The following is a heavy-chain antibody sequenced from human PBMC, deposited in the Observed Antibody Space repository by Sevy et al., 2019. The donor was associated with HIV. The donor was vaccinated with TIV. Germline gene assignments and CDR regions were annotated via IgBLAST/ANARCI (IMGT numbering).Heavy chain of an antibody. CDR1: GGSISSYY. CDR3: ARTSSTYKRNTMIAFDI. D-gene: IGHD3-22*01. J-gene: IGHJ3*02. CDR2: IYTSGST. Sequence: SETLSLTCTVSGGSISSYYWSWIRQPAGKGLEWIGRIYTSGSTNYNPSLKSRVTMSVDTSKNQFSLKLSSVTAADTAVYYCARTSSTYKRNTMIAFDIWGQRTMVTVSS. V-gene: IGHV4-4*07.